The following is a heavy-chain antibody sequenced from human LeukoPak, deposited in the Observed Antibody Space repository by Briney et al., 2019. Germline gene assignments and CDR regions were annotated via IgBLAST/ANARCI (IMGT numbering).Heavy chain of an antibody. Sequence: SETLSLTCTVSGGSISSSSYYWGWIRQPPGKGLEWIGNIYYSGSTYYNPSLKSRVTVSIDYSKNQFSLNLRSVTAADTAVYYCGRHANGDSSAAFDLWGQGTMVFVSS. J-gene: IGHJ3*01. CDR2: IYYSGST. CDR1: GGSISSSSYY. CDR3: GRHANGDSSAAFDL. D-gene: IGHD2-8*01. V-gene: IGHV4-39*07.